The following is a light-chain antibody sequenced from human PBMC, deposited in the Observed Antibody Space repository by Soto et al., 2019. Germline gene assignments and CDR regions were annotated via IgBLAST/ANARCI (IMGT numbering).Light chain of an antibody. Sequence: DIQMTQSPSSLSASVGDRVTITCRASQGISNYLAWYQQKPGKVPKLLIYAASTLQSGVPSRFSGSGSGPDFTLANLSLKPGDVATYYCQKSRTALSALGPGTNVDIK. CDR1: QGISNY. J-gene: IGKJ3*01. V-gene: IGKV1-27*01. CDR2: AAS. CDR3: QKSRTALSA.